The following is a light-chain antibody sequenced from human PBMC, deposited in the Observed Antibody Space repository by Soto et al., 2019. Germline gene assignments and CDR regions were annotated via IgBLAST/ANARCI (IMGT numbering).Light chain of an antibody. Sequence: EIVMTQSPATLSVSPGESATLSCRASQSVSSKLAWYQQKPGQAPRLLIYGASTRATGIPARFSGSGSGTEFTLTISGLQSEDFAVYYCQQYNTCYTFGQGTKLEIK. J-gene: IGKJ2*01. CDR2: GAS. V-gene: IGKV3-15*01. CDR3: QQYNTCYT. CDR1: QSVSSK.